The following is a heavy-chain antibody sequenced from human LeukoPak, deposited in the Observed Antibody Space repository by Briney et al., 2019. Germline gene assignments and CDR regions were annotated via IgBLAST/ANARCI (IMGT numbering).Heavy chain of an antibody. D-gene: IGHD4-11*01. CDR1: GFTVSSNY. J-gene: IGHJ5*02. V-gene: IGHV3-66*01. CDR2: IYSGGST. CDR3: ARVSGMTTVTPWFDP. Sequence: GGSLRLSCAASGFTVSSNYMSWVRQAPGKGLEWVSVIYSGGSTYYADSVKGRFTISRDNSKNTLYLQMNSLRAEDTAAYYCARVSGMTTVTPWFDPWGQGTLVTVSS.